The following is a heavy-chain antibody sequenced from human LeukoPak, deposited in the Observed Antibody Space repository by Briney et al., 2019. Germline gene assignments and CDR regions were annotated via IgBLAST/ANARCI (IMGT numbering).Heavy chain of an antibody. CDR3: ARGVSQVRGMWFDP. J-gene: IGHJ5*02. CDR1: SGSISSGSYY. CDR2: IYTSGST. D-gene: IGHD3-10*01. V-gene: IGHV4-61*02. Sequence: SSQTLSLTXTASSGSISSGSYYWSWIRQPAGKELEWIGRIYTSGSTDYNPSLRSRVTISLDTSKNHFSLQLSSVTAADTAVYYCARGVSQVRGMWFDPWGQGTLVTVSS.